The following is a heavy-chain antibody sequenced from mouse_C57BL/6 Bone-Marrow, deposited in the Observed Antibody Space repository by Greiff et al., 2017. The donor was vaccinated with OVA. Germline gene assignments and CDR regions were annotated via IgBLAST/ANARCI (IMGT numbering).Heavy chain of an antibody. CDR3: ASSERGNFDY. CDR2: IDPSDSYT. V-gene: IGHV1-59*01. J-gene: IGHJ2*01. Sequence: QVQLQQPGAELVRPGTSVKLSCKASGYTFTSYWMHWVKQRPGQGLEWIGVIDPSDSYTNYNQKFKGKATLTVDTSSSTAYMQLSSLTSEDSAVYYCASSERGNFDYGGQGTTLTVSS. CDR1: GYTFTSYW.